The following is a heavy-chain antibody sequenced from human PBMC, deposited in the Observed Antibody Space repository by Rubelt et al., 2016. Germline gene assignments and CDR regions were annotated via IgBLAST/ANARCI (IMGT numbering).Heavy chain of an antibody. V-gene: IGHV4-39*07. Sequence: QLQLQESGPGLVKPSETLSLTCTVSGGSISSSSYYWGWIRQPPGKGLEWIGSIYFSGGTYYNPSLKGRVTISGDTSKNQFSLKLSSVTAADTAVYYCARDLTPEYFQHWGQGTLVTVSS. J-gene: IGHJ1*01. CDR1: GGSISSSSYY. CDR3: ARDLTPEYFQH. CDR2: IYFSGGT.